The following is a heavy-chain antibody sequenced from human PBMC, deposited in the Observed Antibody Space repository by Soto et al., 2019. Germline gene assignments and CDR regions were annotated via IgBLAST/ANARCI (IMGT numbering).Heavy chain of an antibody. V-gene: IGHV3-66*01. J-gene: IGHJ4*02. D-gene: IGHD3-22*01. CDR3: AREIDKYYYDSSGYSTGGYFDY. CDR1: GFTVSSNY. Sequence: PGGSLRLSCAASGFTVSSNYMSWVRQAPGKGLEWVSVIYSGGSTYYADSVKGRFTISRDNSKNTLYLQMNSLRAEDTAVYYCAREIDKYYYDSSGYSTGGYFDYWGQGTLVTVSS. CDR2: IYSGGST.